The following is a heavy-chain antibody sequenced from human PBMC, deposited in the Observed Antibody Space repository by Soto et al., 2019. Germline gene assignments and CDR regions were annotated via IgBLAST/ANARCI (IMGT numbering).Heavy chain of an antibody. J-gene: IGHJ4*02. CDR1: GFTFSAYS. CDR3: AKDRGAARGRFEYYFDY. CDR2: VSTSGETI. Sequence: EVQLVESGGGLLKPGGSLRLSCVASGFTFSAYSMDWVRQAPGKGLEWVAYVSTSGETIHYADFVRGRFTISRDNAKNTLYLQMNSLRAEDTAVYYCAKDRGAARGRFEYYFDYWGQGTLVTVSS. D-gene: IGHD3-10*01. V-gene: IGHV3-48*01.